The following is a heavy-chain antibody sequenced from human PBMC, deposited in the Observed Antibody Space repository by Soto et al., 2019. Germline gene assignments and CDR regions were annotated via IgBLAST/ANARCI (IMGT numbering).Heavy chain of an antibody. CDR1: GFTFSDSW. CDR2: IKPDESEK. J-gene: IGHJ5*02. CDR3: VRGGSNYAS. Sequence: EVQLVESGGGLVQPGGSLRLSCTASGFTFSDSWMTWVRQAPGKGLEWGARIKPDESEKKYADSVKGRFSISRDKAKNSMYLQMDSLRGEDTAVYYCVRGGSNYASWGQGTLVTVSS. D-gene: IGHD4-4*01. V-gene: IGHV3-7*01.